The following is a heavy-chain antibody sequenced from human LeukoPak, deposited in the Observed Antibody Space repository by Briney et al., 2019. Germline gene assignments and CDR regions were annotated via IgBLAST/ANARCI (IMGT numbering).Heavy chain of an antibody. CDR1: GYTLTRYG. V-gene: IGHV1-46*01. CDR3: ARDNDSRDPPHFDY. CDR2: INPSGGST. D-gene: IGHD3-16*01. Sequence: ASVKVSCRASGYTLTRYGLTWVRQAPGQGLEWMGIINPSGGSTSYAQKFQGRVTMTRDMSTSTVYMELSSLRSEDPAVYYCARDNDSRDPPHFDYWGQGTLVTVSS. J-gene: IGHJ4*02.